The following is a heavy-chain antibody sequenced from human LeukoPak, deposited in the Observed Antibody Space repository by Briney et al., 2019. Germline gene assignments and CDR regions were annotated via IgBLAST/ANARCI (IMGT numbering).Heavy chain of an antibody. V-gene: IGHV4-34*01. J-gene: IGHJ4*02. D-gene: IGHD2-2*01. CDR1: GGSFSGHY. CDR2: INHSGST. Sequence: SETLSLTCAVSGGSFSGHYWRSIRQPPGKGLEWSGEINHSGSTNYNPSLKSRVTISVDASKNQFSLKLSSVTAADTAVYYCARDCSSTSCYYRNFDYWGQGTLVTVSS. CDR3: ARDCSSTSCYYRNFDY.